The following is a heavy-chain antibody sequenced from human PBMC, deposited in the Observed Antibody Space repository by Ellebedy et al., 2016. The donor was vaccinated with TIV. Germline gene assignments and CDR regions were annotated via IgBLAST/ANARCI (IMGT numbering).Heavy chain of an antibody. D-gene: IGHD6-19*01. CDR3: TTGLSVTVAGDFDY. V-gene: IGHV3-15*01. Sequence: GGSLRLSXAASGFTLSNAWMSWVRQAPGKGLEWVGRIKSKTDGGTIDYAAPVKGRFTISRDDSKNTLYLQMNSLKTEDTAVYYCTTGLSVTVAGDFDYWGQGTLVTVSS. CDR2: IKSKTDGGTI. J-gene: IGHJ4*02. CDR1: GFTLSNAW.